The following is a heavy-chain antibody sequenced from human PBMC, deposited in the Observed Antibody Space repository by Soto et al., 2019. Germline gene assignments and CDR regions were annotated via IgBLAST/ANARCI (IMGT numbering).Heavy chain of an antibody. Sequence: QVQLQQWGAGLLKPSETLSLTCTVNGGSLTGYYWSWIRQPPGKGLEWIGEVKDGGSTNYSPSLRGRDSISADTSKSHFSLRLSSGTAADTAVCFCARGQEGLVATHWDQGALVTVSS. D-gene: IGHD5-12*01. V-gene: IGHV4-34*01. J-gene: IGHJ4*02. CDR1: GGSLTGYY. CDR3: ARGQEGLVATH. CDR2: VKDGGST.